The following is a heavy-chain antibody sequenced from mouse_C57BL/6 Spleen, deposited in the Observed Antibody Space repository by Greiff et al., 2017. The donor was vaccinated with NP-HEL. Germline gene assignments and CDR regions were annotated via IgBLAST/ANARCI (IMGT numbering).Heavy chain of an antibody. Sequence: QVQLQQPGAELVKPGASVKLSCKASGYTFTSYWMHWVKQRPGQGLEWIGMIHPNSGSTNYNEKFKSKATLTVDKSSSTAYMQLSSLTSEDSAVYYCARSPLSYGFDYWGQGTTLTGSS. CDR2: IHPNSGST. D-gene: IGHD1-1*01. CDR1: GYTFTSYW. V-gene: IGHV1-64*01. J-gene: IGHJ2*01. CDR3: ARSPLSYGFDY.